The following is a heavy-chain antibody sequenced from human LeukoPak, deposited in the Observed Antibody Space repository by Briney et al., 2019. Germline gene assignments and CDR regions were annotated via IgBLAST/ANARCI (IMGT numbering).Heavy chain of an antibody. Sequence: PGGSLRLSCAASGFTFSSYAMSWVRQAPGKGLEWVSAISGSGGSTYYADSVKGRFTISRDNSKNTLYLQMNSLRAEDTAVYYCAKDVPPFITIFGVVIHAMDVWGQGTTVTVSS. V-gene: IGHV3-23*01. CDR2: ISGSGGST. D-gene: IGHD3-3*01. CDR3: AKDVPPFITIFGVVIHAMDV. J-gene: IGHJ6*02. CDR1: GFTFSSYA.